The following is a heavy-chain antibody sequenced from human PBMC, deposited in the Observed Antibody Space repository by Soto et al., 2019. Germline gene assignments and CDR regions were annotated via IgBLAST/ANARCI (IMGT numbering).Heavy chain of an antibody. V-gene: IGHV3-49*04. J-gene: IGHJ5*02. CDR3: SRGSFGYYGP. CDR1: GFTFSSYG. D-gene: IGHD2-2*03. CDR2: IRNTPYGGTT. Sequence: HPGGSLRLSCAASGFTFSSYGMHWVRQAPGKGLEWVGFIRNTPYGGTTDYAASVRGRFTISRDDSASIAYLQMNSLKTEDSGLYYCSRGSFGYYGPWGPGTLVTVSS.